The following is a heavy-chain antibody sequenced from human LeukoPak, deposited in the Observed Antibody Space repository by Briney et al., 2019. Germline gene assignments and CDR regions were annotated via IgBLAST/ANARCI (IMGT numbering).Heavy chain of an antibody. V-gene: IGHV3-30*03. D-gene: IGHD2-21*01. CDR1: GFTFSSYW. Sequence: GGSLRLSCAASGFTFSSYWMNWVRQAPGKGLEWVAVIASHARITHYSDSVKGRFTISRDNSKDTLYLQMNNLEVEDTAVYYCARDRLNRADCGTNCYSAVFDYWGQGALVTVSS. CDR2: IASHARIT. J-gene: IGHJ4*02. CDR3: ARDRLNRADCGTNCYSAVFDY.